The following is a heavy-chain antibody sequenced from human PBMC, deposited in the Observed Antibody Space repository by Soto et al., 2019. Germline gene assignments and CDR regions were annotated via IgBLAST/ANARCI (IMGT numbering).Heavy chain of an antibody. Sequence: QVQLVQSGAEVKKPGASVKVSCKASGYTFTSYDINWVRQATGQGLEWMGWMNPNSGNTGYAQKFQGGVNMTRNTSISTAYMELSSLRSEDTAVYYCARVGYYYDSSGYYLSFDYWGQGTLVTVSS. CDR3: ARVGYYYDSSGYYLSFDY. CDR1: GYTFTSYD. D-gene: IGHD3-22*01. J-gene: IGHJ4*02. CDR2: MNPNSGNT. V-gene: IGHV1-8*01.